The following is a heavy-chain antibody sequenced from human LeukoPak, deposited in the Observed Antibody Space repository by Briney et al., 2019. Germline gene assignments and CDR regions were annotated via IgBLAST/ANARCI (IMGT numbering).Heavy chain of an antibody. CDR3: AREGYCGGDCYSGRSAFDI. D-gene: IGHD2-21*02. CDR1: GGSISSYY. V-gene: IGHV4-59*01. CDR2: IYYSGST. J-gene: IGHJ3*02. Sequence: SETLSLTCTVSGGSISSYYWSWIRQPPGKGLEWIGYIYYSGSTNYNPSLKSRVTISVDTSKNQFSLKLSSVTAADTAVYYCAREGYCGGDCYSGRSAFDIWGQGTMVTVSS.